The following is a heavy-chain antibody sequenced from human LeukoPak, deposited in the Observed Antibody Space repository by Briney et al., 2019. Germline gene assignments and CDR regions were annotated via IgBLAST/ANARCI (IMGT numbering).Heavy chain of an antibody. CDR2: IYYSGST. CDR1: GGSISSYY. V-gene: IGHV4-59*01. CDR3: ARRGVVVVGLDI. J-gene: IGHJ3*02. D-gene: IGHD2-15*01. Sequence: TSETLSLTCTVSGGSISSYYWSWIRQPPGKGLEWIGYIYYSGSTNYNPSLKSRVTISVDTSKNQFSLKLSSVTAADTAVYYCARRGVVVVGLDIWGQGTMVTVSS.